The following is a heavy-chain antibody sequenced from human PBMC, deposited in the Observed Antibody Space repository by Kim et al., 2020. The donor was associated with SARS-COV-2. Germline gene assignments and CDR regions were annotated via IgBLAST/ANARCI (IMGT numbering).Heavy chain of an antibody. J-gene: IGHJ5*02. V-gene: IGHV4-59*01. Sequence: SETLSLTCTVSGGSISSYYWSWIRQPPGKGLEWIGYIYYSGSTNYNPSLKSRVTISVDTSKNQFSLKLSSVTAADTAVYYCARETDSGSYYNGWFDPWGQGTLVTVSS. CDR1: GGSISSYY. D-gene: IGHD3-10*01. CDR3: ARETDSGSYYNGWFDP. CDR2: IYYSGST.